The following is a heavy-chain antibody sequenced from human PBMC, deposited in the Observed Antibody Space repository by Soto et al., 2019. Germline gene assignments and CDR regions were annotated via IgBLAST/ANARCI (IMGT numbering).Heavy chain of an antibody. CDR3: ARVRVATRRLDAFDI. CDR1: GGSISSSSYY. D-gene: IGHD5-12*01. J-gene: IGHJ3*02. V-gene: IGHV4-39*01. Sequence: PSETLSLTCTVPGGSISSSSYYWGWIRQPPGKGLEWIGSIYYSGSTYYNPSLKSRVTISVDTSKNQFSLKLSSVTAADTAVYYCARVRVATRRLDAFDIWGQGTMVTVSS. CDR2: IYYSGST.